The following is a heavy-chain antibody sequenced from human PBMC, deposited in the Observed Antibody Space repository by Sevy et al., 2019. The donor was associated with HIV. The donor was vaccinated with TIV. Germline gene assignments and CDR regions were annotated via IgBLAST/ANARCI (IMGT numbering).Heavy chain of an antibody. V-gene: IGHV3-48*02. CDR1: GFTLSPYS. CDR3: ARDAMRVGNSNYYYGMDV. CDR2: ISSSSNII. J-gene: IGHJ6*02. Sequence: GESLKISCAASGFTLSPYSMEWVRQAPGKGLEWVSHISSSSNIIYYADSVKGRFTVSRDNAKNSLYLRMDSLRDEDTAVYYCARDAMRVGNSNYYYGMDVWGQWTTVTVSS. D-gene: IGHD2-2*01.